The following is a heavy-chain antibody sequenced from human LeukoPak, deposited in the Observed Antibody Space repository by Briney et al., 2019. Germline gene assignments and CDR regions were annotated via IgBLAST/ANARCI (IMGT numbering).Heavy chain of an antibody. D-gene: IGHD3-3*01. Sequence: SETLSLTCTVSGGSISSSSYYWGWIRQPPGKGLAWIGSIYYSGSTYYNPSLKSRVTISVDTSKNQFSLKLSSVTAADTAVYYCAGYDFWSGYSLDYWGQGTLVTVSS. CDR1: GGSISSSSYY. CDR3: AGYDFWSGYSLDY. J-gene: IGHJ4*02. CDR2: IYYSGST. V-gene: IGHV4-39*01.